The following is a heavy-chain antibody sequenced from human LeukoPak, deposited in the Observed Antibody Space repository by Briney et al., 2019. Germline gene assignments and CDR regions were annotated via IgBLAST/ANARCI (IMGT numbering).Heavy chain of an antibody. CDR3: ARGHLDGFDY. Sequence: PGGSLRLSCAASGFTVSSNYMSWVRQAPGGGLELVSVIYSGGSTFYADSVKGRFTISRDNSKNTLYLQMNSLRAEDTAVYYCARGHLDGFDYWGQGTLVTVSS. CDR2: IYSGGST. V-gene: IGHV3-53*01. D-gene: IGHD5-24*01. J-gene: IGHJ4*02. CDR1: GFTVSSNY.